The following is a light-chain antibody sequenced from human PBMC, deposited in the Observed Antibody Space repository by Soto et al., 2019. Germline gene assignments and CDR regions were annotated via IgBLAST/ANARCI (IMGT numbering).Light chain of an antibody. CDR2: WAS. CDR1: QSVLYTSNNKNY. V-gene: IGKV4-1*01. J-gene: IGKJ4*01. CDR3: QQYYNTPLT. Sequence: DIVITHSPDSLAVSLFERATINCKSSQSVLYTSNNKNYFAWYQQKPGQPPKLLIYWASTRESGVPDRFSGSGSGTHFTLTISSLQAEDVAVYYCQQYYNTPLTFGGGTKVDIK.